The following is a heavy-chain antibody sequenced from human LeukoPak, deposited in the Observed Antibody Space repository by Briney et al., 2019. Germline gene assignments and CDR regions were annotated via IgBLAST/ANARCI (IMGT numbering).Heavy chain of an antibody. J-gene: IGHJ6*03. CDR3: ARVVRHIYYYMDV. CDR1: GFPFSDYW. CDR2: INSDGSST. V-gene: IGHV3-74*01. D-gene: IGHD2-21*01. Sequence: GGSLRLSCAASGFPFSDYWMPWVRQAPGKGLVWVSGINSDGSSTRYADSVKGRFTISRDNAKNTLYLQMNSLRAEDTAVYYCARVVRHIYYYMDVWGKGTTVTVSS.